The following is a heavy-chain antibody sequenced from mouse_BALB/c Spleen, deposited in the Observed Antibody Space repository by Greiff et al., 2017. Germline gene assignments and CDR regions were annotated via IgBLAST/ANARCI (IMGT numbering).Heavy chain of an antibody. V-gene: IGHV1-9*01. Sequence: QVQLKQSGAELMKPGASVKISCKATGYTFSSYWIEWVKQRPGHGLEWIGEILPGSGSTNYNEKFKGKATFTGDTSSNTAYMQLNSLTSEDSAVYYCARMWSYWGQGTSVTVSS. CDR2: ILPGSGST. CDR1: GYTFSSYW. D-gene: IGHD1-1*02. CDR3: ARMWSY. J-gene: IGHJ4*01.